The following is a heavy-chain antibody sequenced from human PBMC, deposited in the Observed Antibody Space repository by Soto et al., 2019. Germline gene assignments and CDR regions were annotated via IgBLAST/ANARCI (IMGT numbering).Heavy chain of an antibody. Sequence: EVQLVESGGGLVQPGGSLRLSCAASGFTFSSYSMNWVRQAPGKGLEWVSYISSSSSTIYYADSVKGRFTISRDNAKNSLYRQMNSLRAEDTAVYYCARESGYLNWFDPWGQGTRVTVSS. D-gene: IGHD1-1*01. CDR1: GFTFSSYS. J-gene: IGHJ5*02. CDR2: ISSSSSTI. CDR3: ARESGYLNWFDP. V-gene: IGHV3-48*01.